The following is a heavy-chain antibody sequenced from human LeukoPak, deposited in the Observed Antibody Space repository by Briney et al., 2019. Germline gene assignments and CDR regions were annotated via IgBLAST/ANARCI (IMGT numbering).Heavy chain of an antibody. D-gene: IGHD3-10*01. CDR3: ARGSMVRGVKGSYYFDY. V-gene: IGHV3-66*01. CDR2: IYSGGST. CDR1: GFTVSSNY. J-gene: IGHJ4*02. Sequence: GGSLRLSCAASGFTVSSNYMSWVRQAPGKGLEWVSVIYSGGSTYYADSVKGRFTISRDNSKNTLYLQMNSLRAEDTAVYYCARGSMVRGVKGSYYFDYWGQGTLVTVSS.